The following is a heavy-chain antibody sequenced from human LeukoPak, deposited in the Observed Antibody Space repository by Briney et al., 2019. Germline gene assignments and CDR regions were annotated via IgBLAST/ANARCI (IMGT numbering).Heavy chain of an antibody. CDR3: ATLWVEVPAAAFDY. CDR2: ISYDGSNK. Sequence: GGSLRLSCAASGFTFSSYAMHWVRQAPGKGLEWVAVISYDGSNKYYADSVKGRFTISRDNSKNTLYLQMNSLRAEDTAVYYCATLWVEVPAAAFDYWGQGTLVTVPS. V-gene: IGHV3-30-3*01. J-gene: IGHJ4*02. CDR1: GFTFSSYA. D-gene: IGHD2-2*01.